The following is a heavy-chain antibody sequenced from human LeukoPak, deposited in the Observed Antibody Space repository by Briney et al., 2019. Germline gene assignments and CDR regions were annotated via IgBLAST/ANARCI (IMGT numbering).Heavy chain of an antibody. CDR1: GYSISNGYY. CDR2: IYPSGST. CDR3: ARSYASSWNWFDP. Sequence: SETLSLTCTVSGYSISNGYYWGWIRQPPGTGLEWIGSIYPSGSTFYNQSLKSRVTTSVDTSKNQFSLRLSSVTAADTAVYYCARSYASSWNWFDPWGQGTMVTVSS. D-gene: IGHD6-13*01. J-gene: IGHJ5*02. V-gene: IGHV4-38-2*02.